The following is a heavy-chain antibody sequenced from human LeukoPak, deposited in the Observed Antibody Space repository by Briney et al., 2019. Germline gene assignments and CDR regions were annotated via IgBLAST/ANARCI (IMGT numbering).Heavy chain of an antibody. J-gene: IGHJ6*03. D-gene: IGHD3-3*01. Sequence: SETLSLTCTVSGGSISSSSYYWGWIRQPPGKRLEWKGSIYYSGSTYYNPSLKSQVTISVDTSKNQFSLKLSSVTAADTAVYYCARGVYDFWSGYLPPHMDVWGKGTTVTVSS. CDR3: ARGVYDFWSGYLPPHMDV. CDR1: GGSISSSSYY. CDR2: IYYSGST. V-gene: IGHV4-39*07.